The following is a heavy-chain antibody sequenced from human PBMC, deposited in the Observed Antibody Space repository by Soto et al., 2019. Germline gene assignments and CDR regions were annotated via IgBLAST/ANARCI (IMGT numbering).Heavy chain of an antibody. V-gene: IGHV1-69*12. CDR3: ARHRPPELGLVPAAMGYYYGMDV. CDR2: IIPIVGTA. Sequence: QVQLVQSGAEVKKPGSSVKVSCKASGGTFSSYAISWVRQAPGQGLEWMGGIIPIVGTANYAQKFQGRVTITADESTSTAYMELSSLRSEDTAVYYCARHRPPELGLVPAAMGYYYGMDVWGQGTTVTVSS. D-gene: IGHD2-2*01. J-gene: IGHJ6*02. CDR1: GGTFSSYA.